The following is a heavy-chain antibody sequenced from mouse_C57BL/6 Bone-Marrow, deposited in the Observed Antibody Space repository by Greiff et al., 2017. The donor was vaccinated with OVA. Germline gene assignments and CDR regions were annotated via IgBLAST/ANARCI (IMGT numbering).Heavy chain of an antibody. V-gene: IGHV5-16*01. J-gene: IGHJ2*01. Sequence: EVMLVESAGGLVQPGRSMKLSCTASGFTFSDYYMAWVRQVPEKGLEWVANINYDGSSTYYLDSLKSRFIISRDNAKNILYLQMSSLKSEDTATYYCARVDGNYLYFDYWGQGTTLTVSS. CDR1: GFTFSDYY. D-gene: IGHD2-1*01. CDR3: ARVDGNYLYFDY. CDR2: INYDGSST.